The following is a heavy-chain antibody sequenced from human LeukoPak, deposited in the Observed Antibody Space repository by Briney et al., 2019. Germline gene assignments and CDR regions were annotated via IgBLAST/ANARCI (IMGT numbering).Heavy chain of an antibody. CDR2: IYYSGST. D-gene: IGHD6-6*01. Sequence: SETLSLTCTVSGGSISSSSYYWGWIRQPPGKGLEWNGRIYYSGSTYYNPSLKSRVTISVDTSKNQFSLKLSSVTAADTAVYYCARRKYSSSSAAFDIWGQGTMVTVSS. CDR1: GGSISSSSYY. J-gene: IGHJ3*02. CDR3: ARRKYSSSSAAFDI. V-gene: IGHV4-39*01.